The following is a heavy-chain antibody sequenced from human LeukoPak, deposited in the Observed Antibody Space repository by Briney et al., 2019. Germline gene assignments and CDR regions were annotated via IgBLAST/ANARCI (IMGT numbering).Heavy chain of an antibody. CDR3: VSGTTGYYYYYGMDV. J-gene: IGHJ6*02. D-gene: IGHD1-1*01. V-gene: IGHV1-46*01. Sequence: ASVKVSCKASGYTFTSYYMHWVRQAPGQGLEWMGIINPSGGSTSYAQKFQGRVTMTRDTSTSTVYMELSSLRSEDTAVYYCVSGTTGYYYYYGMDVWGQGTTVTVSS. CDR1: GYTFTSYY. CDR2: INPSGGST.